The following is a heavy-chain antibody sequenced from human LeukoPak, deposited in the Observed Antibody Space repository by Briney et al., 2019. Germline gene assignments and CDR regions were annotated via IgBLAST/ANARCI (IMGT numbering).Heavy chain of an antibody. J-gene: IGHJ6*03. V-gene: IGHV3-21*04. Sequence: GGSLRLSCAASGFTVSSNYMSWVRQAPGKRLEWVSSISSSSGYMYYADSVKGRFTISRDNAKNSLYLQMNSLRAEDTALYFCAKDGSWGDYYFYFYIDVWGKGTTVTVSS. CDR1: GFTVSSNY. CDR3: AKDGSWGDYYFYFYIDV. D-gene: IGHD3-16*01. CDR2: ISSSSGYM.